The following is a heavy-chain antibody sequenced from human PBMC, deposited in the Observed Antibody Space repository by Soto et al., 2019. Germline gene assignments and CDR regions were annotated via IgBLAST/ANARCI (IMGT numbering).Heavy chain of an antibody. J-gene: IGHJ4*02. Sequence: SETLSLTCAVYGGSFSGYYWSWIRQPPGKGLEWIGEINHSGSTNYNPSLKSRVTISVDTSKNQFSLKLSSVTAADTAVYYCARGRGWYQYWGQGTLVTVSS. D-gene: IGHD6-19*01. CDR1: GGSFSGYY. CDR2: INHSGST. V-gene: IGHV4-34*01. CDR3: ARGRGWYQY.